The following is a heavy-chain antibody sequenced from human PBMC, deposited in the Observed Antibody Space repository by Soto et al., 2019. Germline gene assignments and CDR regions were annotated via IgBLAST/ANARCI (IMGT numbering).Heavy chain of an antibody. J-gene: IGHJ4*02. D-gene: IGHD3-22*01. CDR3: ARALSGYDSSGG. CDR1: GFTFRCYI. Sequence: GGALRLSWAASGFTFRCYILNWVRQAPGKGLEWVSYISRSSSTIYYADSVKGRFTISRDNAKNSLYLQMNSLRDEDTAVYYCARALSGYDSSGGWGQGTLVTVSS. V-gene: IGHV3-48*02. CDR2: ISRSSSTI.